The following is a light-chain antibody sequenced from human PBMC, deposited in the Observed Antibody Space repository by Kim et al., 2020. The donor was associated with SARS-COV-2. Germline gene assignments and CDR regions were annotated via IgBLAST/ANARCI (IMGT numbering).Light chain of an antibody. V-gene: IGLV2-14*03. Sequence: QSIAISFTGTPSDIGSYNFVSWYQQHPGKAPKLMIYDVNNRPSVVSTRFSGSKSGNTASLTSSGLQAEDEADYYCSSYTTGGTLVVFGGGTQLTVL. CDR1: PSDIGSYNF. CDR3: SSYTTGGTLVV. J-gene: IGLJ2*01. CDR2: DVN.